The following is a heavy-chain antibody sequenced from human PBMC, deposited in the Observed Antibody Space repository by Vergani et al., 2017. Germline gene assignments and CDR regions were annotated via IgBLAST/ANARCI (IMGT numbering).Heavy chain of an antibody. J-gene: IGHJ4*02. Sequence: EVQLVESGGGLVQPGGSLRLSCAASGFTFSSYWMHWVRQAPGKGLVWVSRINSDGSSTSYADAVKGRVTVSRDNSKDILYLQMDSLRSEDTALYYCAKYLRDSTDGLPDSWGPGTLVIVSS. CDR3: AKYLRDSTDGLPDS. CDR2: INSDGSST. CDR1: GFTFSSYW. D-gene: IGHD2-21*02. V-gene: IGHV3-74*01.